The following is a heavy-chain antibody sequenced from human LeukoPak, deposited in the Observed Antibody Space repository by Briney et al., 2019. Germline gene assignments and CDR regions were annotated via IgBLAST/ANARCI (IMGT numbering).Heavy chain of an antibody. J-gene: IGHJ6*03. CDR3: ARAPRYPNGNYYYYYMDV. CDR1: GFTFSSYE. D-gene: IGHD2-15*01. CDR2: ISSSGSTI. V-gene: IGHV3-48*03. Sequence: GGSLRLSCAASGFTFSSYEMNWVRQAPGKGLEWVSYISSSGSTIYYADSVKGRFTISRDNAKNSLYLQMNSLRAEDTAVYYCARAPRYPNGNYYYYYMDVWCKGTTVTVSS.